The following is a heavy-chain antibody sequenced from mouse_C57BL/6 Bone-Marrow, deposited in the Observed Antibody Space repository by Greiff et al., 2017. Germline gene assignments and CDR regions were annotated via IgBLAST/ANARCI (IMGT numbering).Heavy chain of an antibody. CDR1: GFTFSSYA. CDR3: AYTVVATGAMDY. J-gene: IGHJ4*01. V-gene: IGHV5-4*01. Sequence: EVQVVESGGGLVKPGGSLKLSCAASGFTFSSYAMSWVRQTPEKRLEWVATISDGGSYTYYPDNVKGRFTISRDNAKNNLYLQMSHLKSEDTAMYYCAYTVVATGAMDYWGQGTSVTVSS. D-gene: IGHD1-1*01. CDR2: ISDGGSYT.